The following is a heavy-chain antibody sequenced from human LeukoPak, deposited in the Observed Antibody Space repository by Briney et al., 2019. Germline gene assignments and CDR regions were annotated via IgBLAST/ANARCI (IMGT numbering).Heavy chain of an antibody. J-gene: IGHJ4*02. Sequence: GGSLRLSCAASGFTVSSNYMSWVRQAPGKGLEWVANIKQDGSEKYYVDSVKGRFTISRDNAKNSLYLQMNSLRAEDTAVYYCARDLSRGYSGYGGYWGQGTLVTVSS. D-gene: IGHD5-12*01. CDR2: IKQDGSEK. V-gene: IGHV3-7*01. CDR3: ARDLSRGYSGYGGY. CDR1: GFTVSSNY.